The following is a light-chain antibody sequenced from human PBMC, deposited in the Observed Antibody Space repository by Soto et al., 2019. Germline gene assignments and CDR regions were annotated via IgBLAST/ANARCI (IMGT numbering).Light chain of an antibody. J-gene: IGKJ5*01. CDR3: QQRRNWPPTT. V-gene: IGKV3-11*01. CDR1: QSVSSY. CDR2: DAS. Sequence: EIVLTQSPATLSLSPGERATLSCRASQSVSSYLAWYQQKPGQAPRLLIYDASNRATGIPARFSGSGSGTDFTLTISSLEPQDFAVYYCQQRRNWPPTTLGQGTRLETK.